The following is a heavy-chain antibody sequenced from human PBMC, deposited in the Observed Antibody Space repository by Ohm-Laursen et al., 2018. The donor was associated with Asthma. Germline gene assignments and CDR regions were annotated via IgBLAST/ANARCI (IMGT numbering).Heavy chain of an antibody. J-gene: IGHJ6*02. CDR3: AVATKYYYYYGMDV. D-gene: IGHD5-12*01. V-gene: IGHV3-11*01. CDR1: GFTFSDYY. CDR2: ISSSGSTI. Sequence: GSLRLSCAASGFTFSDYYMSWIRQAPGKGLEWVSYISSSGSTIYYADSVKGRFTISRDNSKNTLYLQMNSLRAEDTAVYYCAVATKYYYYYGMDVWGQGTTVTVSS.